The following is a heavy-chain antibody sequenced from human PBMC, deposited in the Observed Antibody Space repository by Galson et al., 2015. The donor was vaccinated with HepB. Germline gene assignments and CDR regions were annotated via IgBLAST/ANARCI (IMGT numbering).Heavy chain of an antibody. D-gene: IGHD3-9*01. CDR3: AKDLTLRYFEPDY. CDR1: GFTFSSYG. Sequence: SLRLSCAASGFTFSSYGMHWVRQAPGKGLEWVAFIRYDGSNKYYADSVKGRFTISRDNSKNTLYLQMNSLRAEDTAVYYCAKDLTLRYFEPDYWGQGTLVTVSS. V-gene: IGHV3-30*02. J-gene: IGHJ4*02. CDR2: IRYDGSNK.